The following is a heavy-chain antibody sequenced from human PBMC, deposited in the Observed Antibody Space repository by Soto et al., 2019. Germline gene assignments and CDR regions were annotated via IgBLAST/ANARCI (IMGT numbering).Heavy chain of an antibody. V-gene: IGHV3-21*01. CDR3: ARDPPGNYGTGWYFDL. CDR2: ISSSSSYI. D-gene: IGHD3-10*01. Sequence: EVQLVESGGGLVKPGGSLRLSCAASGFTFSSYSMNWVRQAPGKGLEWVSSISSSSSYIYYADSVKGRFTISRDNAKNSLYLQMNSLRAEDTAVYYCARDPPGNYGTGWYFDLWGRGTLVTVSS. CDR1: GFTFSSYS. J-gene: IGHJ2*01.